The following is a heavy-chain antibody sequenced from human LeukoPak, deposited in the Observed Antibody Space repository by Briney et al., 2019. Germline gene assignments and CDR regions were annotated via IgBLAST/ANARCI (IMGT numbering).Heavy chain of an antibody. CDR1: GGSISSYY. Sequence: PSETLSLTCTVSGGSISSYYWSWIRQPPGKGLEWIGYIYYSRSTNYNPSLKSRVTISVDTSKNQFSLKLSSVTAADTAVYYCARLPTYYYDSSGYYYVSGYFDYWGQGTLVTVSS. J-gene: IGHJ4*02. CDR3: ARLPTYYYDSSGYYYVSGYFDY. D-gene: IGHD3-22*01. CDR2: IYYSRST. V-gene: IGHV4-59*08.